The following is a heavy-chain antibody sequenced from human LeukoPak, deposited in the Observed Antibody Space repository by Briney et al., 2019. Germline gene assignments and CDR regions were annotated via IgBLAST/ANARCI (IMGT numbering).Heavy chain of an antibody. J-gene: IGHJ3*02. CDR2: IIPIFVTA. V-gene: IGHV1-69*13. CDR3: ARDSGIWCSSNSCYHDAFDI. CDR1: VYTFTSYG. Sequence: SVKVSCKASVYTFTSYGISWVRHAPGQGLEWMGGIIPIFVTANYTQKFQGRVTITADESTSTDYMELSSLRSEDTAVYYCARDSGIWCSSNSCYHDAFDIWGQGTMVTVSS. D-gene: IGHD2-2*01.